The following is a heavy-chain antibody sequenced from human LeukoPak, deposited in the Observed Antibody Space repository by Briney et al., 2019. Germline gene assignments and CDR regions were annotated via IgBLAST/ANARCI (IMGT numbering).Heavy chain of an antibody. CDR1: GFTFSTYA. V-gene: IGHV3-23*01. J-gene: IGHJ4*02. CDR3: ATDIVVVVAATPIDY. Sequence: GGSLRLSCAASGFTFSTYAMSWVRQAPGKGLEWVSAISGSGGSTYYADSVKGRFTISRDNSKNTLYLQMNSLRAEDTAVYYCATDIVVVVAATPIDYWGQGTLVTVSS. D-gene: IGHD2-15*01. CDR2: ISGSGGST.